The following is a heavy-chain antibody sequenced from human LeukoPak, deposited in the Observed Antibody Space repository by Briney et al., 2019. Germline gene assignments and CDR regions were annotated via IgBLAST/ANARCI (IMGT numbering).Heavy chain of an antibody. CDR2: LYSGDGA. CDR3: APGARRTSCLDY. Sequence: PGGSLRLSCAASGFTVSSNYMSWVRQAPGKGLEWVSVLYSGDGAYYADSVKGRFSISRDNSKNTLYLQMNSLRAEDTAVYYCAPGARRTSCLDYWGQGTLVTVSS. V-gene: IGHV3-53*01. CDR1: GFTVSSNY. J-gene: IGHJ4*02. D-gene: IGHD2-2*01.